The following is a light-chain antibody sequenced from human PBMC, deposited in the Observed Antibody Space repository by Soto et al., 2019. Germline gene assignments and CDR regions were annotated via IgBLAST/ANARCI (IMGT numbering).Light chain of an antibody. CDR2: GAS. CDR1: QSVSSSY. CDR3: QQYNNWWT. Sequence: IVMTQSPGTLSLSPRERATGGFMASQSVSSSYLAWYQQKPGQAPRLLIYGASTRATGIPARFTGSGSGTEFTLTISSLQFDDSAVYYCQQYNNWWTFGQGTKVDIK. J-gene: IGKJ1*01. V-gene: IGKV3-15*01.